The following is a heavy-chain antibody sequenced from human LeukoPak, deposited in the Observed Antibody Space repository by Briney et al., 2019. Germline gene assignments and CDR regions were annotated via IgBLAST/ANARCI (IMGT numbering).Heavy chain of an antibody. CDR2: IIPILGIA. J-gene: IGHJ4*02. CDR1: GGTFSSYA. Sequence: GSSVKVSCKASGGTFSSYAISWVRQAPGQGLEWMGRIIPILGIANYAQKFQGRVTITADKSTSTAYMELSSLRSEDTAVYYCARGSSSGYHNNFDYWGQGTLVTVSS. CDR3: ARGSSSGYHNNFDY. V-gene: IGHV1-69*04. D-gene: IGHD3-22*01.